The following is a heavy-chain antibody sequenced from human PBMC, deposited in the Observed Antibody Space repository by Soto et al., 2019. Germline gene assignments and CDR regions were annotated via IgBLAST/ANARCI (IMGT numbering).Heavy chain of an antibody. Sequence: QVHLVQSGAEVKKPGASVKVSCKASGYTFTKYGVTWVRQAPGQGLEWMGWINPSNGDTYYAQKIKGRVTMTTDTSTSTAYMELRSLRSDATALYYCARDHGMDVWGQGTTVTVSS. CDR3: ARDHGMDV. CDR2: INPSNGDT. V-gene: IGHV1-18*01. CDR1: GYTFTKYG. J-gene: IGHJ6*02.